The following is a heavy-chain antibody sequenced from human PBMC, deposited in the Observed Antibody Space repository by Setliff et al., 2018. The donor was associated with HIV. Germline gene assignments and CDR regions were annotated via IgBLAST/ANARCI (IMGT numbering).Heavy chain of an antibody. J-gene: IGHJ4*02. V-gene: IGHV4-38-2*01. Sequence: SETLSLTCDVSGSSINSTFRWGWIRQSPGKGLVWIGSVSSTGSTNYNPSLMSRLTMSVDTSKNHFSLKLSSVTAADTAVYYCARTPEDYDQYFFDRWGQGTLVTVSS. CDR2: VSSTGST. CDR1: GSSINSTFR. CDR3: ARTPEDYDQYFFDR. D-gene: IGHD3-22*01.